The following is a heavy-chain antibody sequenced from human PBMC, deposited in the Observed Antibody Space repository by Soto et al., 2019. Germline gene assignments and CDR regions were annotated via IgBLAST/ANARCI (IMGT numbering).Heavy chain of an antibody. CDR2: ISYSGST. CDR1: GGSISSGGYY. Sequence: TLSLTCTVSGGSISSGGYYWSWIRQHPGKGLEWIGYISYSGSTYYNPSLKSRVTISVDTSKNQFSLKLSSVTAADTAVYYCARDNYGSGPLYGMDVWGHGTTVS. CDR3: ARDNYGSGPLYGMDV. V-gene: IGHV4-31*03. J-gene: IGHJ6*02. D-gene: IGHD3-10*01.